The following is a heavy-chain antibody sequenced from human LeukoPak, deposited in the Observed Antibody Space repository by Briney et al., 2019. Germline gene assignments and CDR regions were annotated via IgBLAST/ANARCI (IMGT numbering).Heavy chain of an antibody. CDR2: MSGSGGST. J-gene: IGHJ4*02. D-gene: IGHD3-10*01. V-gene: IGHV3-23*01. Sequence: GGSLRLSCAASGFTFSSYAMSWVRQAPGKGLEWVSGMSGSGGSTYYADSVKGRFTISRDNSKNTLYLQMNSLRAEDTAVYCCAKDVSLWFGEGVDYWGQGTLVTVSS. CDR1: GFTFSSYA. CDR3: AKDVSLWFGEGVDY.